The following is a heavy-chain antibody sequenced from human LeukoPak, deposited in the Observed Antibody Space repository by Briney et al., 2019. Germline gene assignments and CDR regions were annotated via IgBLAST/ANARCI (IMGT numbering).Heavy chain of an antibody. CDR1: GYSFTTYW. CDR2: ISPDDSEI. J-gene: IGHJ4*02. CDR3: ARHEGSGSYYSY. V-gene: IGHV5-51*01. Sequence: GESLKISCKGSGYSFTTYWIAWVRQMPERGLEWMGIISPDDSEIRYSPSFRGQVTISADKSTSTAYLQWSRLKASDTAIYYCARHEGSGSYYSYWGQGTLVTVSS. D-gene: IGHD1-26*01.